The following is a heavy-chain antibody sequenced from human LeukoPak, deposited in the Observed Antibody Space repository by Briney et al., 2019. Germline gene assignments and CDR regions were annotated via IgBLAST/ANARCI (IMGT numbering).Heavy chain of an antibody. D-gene: IGHD3-10*01. CDR2: IRYDGSNK. Sequence: GSLRLSCATSGFNLSSHGLHLVRQAPGQGLEGVAFIRYDGSNKYYADSVKGRFTISRDNSKNTLYLQMNSLRAEDTAVYYCAKSWWASLWFGELYLDYWGQGTLVTVSS. CDR1: GFNLSSHG. V-gene: IGHV3-30*02. CDR3: AKSWWASLWFGELYLDY. J-gene: IGHJ4*02.